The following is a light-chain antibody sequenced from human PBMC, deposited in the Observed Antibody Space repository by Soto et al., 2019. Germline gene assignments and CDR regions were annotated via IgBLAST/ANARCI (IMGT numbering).Light chain of an antibody. CDR2: GAS. CDR3: QQYVRSPLT. Sequence: IVMTQSPATLSVSPGERASLSCRASQSVGSDLAWYQQKPGQAPRLVIYGASSRATGIPDRFSGSGSGTDFTLTISGLEPEDFAVYYCQQYVRSPLTFGGGTNVDIK. J-gene: IGKJ4*01. V-gene: IGKV3-20*01. CDR1: QSVGSD.